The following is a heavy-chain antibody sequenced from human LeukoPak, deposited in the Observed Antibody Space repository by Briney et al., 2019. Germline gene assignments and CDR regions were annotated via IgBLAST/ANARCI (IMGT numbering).Heavy chain of an antibody. D-gene: IGHD3-10*01. CDR3: ASSYGSGSYYKVNY. Sequence: SETLSLTCTVSGGSISSGDYYWSWIRQPPGQGLEWIGYIYYSGSTYYNPSLKSRVTISVDTSKNQFSLKLSSVTAADTAVYYCASSYGSGSYYKVNYWGQGTLVTVSS. CDR1: GGSISSGDYY. V-gene: IGHV4-30-4*01. J-gene: IGHJ4*02. CDR2: IYYSGST.